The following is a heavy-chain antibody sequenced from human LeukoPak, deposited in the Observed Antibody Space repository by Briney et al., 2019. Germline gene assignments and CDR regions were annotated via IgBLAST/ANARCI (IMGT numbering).Heavy chain of an antibody. D-gene: IGHD5-24*01. V-gene: IGHV1-69*13. CDR2: IIPKFDTT. CDR1: GGTFSDYA. J-gene: IGHJ4*02. Sequence: GASVKVSCKASGGTFSDYAFNWVRQAPGQGLEWMGNIIPKFDTTNYAQNFQDKVTITADESTATAYLELNSLRSEDTAIFYCARERDAINDFWGQGTLITVSS. CDR3: ARERDAINDF.